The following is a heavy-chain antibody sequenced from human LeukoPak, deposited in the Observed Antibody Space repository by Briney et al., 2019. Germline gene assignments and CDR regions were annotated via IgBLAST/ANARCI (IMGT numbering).Heavy chain of an antibody. J-gene: IGHJ6*02. CDR1: GFTFSSYA. V-gene: IGHV3-64*01. CDR3: AREAGSGSYHNDYYYYYGMDV. Sequence: PGGSLRLSCAASGFTFSSYAMHWVRQAPGKGLEYVSAISSNGGSTYYANSVKGRFTISRDNSKNTLYLQMGSLRAEDMAVYYCAREAGSGSYHNDYYYYYGMDVWGQGTTVTVSS. CDR2: ISSNGGST. D-gene: IGHD3-10*01.